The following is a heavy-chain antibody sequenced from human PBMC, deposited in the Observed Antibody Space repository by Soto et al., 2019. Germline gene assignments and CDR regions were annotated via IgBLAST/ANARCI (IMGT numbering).Heavy chain of an antibody. CDR1: GYSFTSYW. J-gene: IGHJ6*02. CDR3: ARHRVSSSYGMDV. D-gene: IGHD2-8*01. CDR2: IDPSDSYT. V-gene: IGHV5-10-1*01. Sequence: PGESLKICCKGSGYSFTSYWISWVRQMPGKGLEWMGRIDPSDSYTNYSPSFQGHVTISADKSISTAYLQWSTLKASDTAMYHCARHRVSSSYGMDVWGQGTTVTVSS.